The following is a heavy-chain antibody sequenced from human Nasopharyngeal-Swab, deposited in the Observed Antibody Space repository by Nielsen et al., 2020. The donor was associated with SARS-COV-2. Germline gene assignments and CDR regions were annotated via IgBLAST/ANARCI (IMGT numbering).Heavy chain of an antibody. Sequence: SETLSLTCTVSGGSISSSSYYWGWIRQPPGKGLEWIGSIYYSGSTYYNPSLKSRVTIPVDTSKNQFSLKLSSVTAADTAVYYCAKQYYYDSSGYDPRSYYFDYWGQGTLVTVSS. V-gene: IGHV4-39*01. J-gene: IGHJ4*02. D-gene: IGHD3-22*01. CDR3: AKQYYYDSSGYDPRSYYFDY. CDR2: IYYSGST. CDR1: GGSISSSSYY.